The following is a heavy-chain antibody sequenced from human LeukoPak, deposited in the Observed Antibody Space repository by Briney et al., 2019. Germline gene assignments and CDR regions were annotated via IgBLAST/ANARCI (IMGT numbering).Heavy chain of an antibody. J-gene: IGHJ6*03. D-gene: IGHD2-2*01. CDR2: INPSGGST. CDR1: GGTFSSYA. CDR3: ARGAIVPAAYYYYYYMDV. V-gene: IGHV1-69*11. Sequence: GASVKVSCKASGGTFSSYAISWVRQAPGQGLEWMGIINPSGGSTSYAQKFQGRVTITADESTSTAYMELSSLRSEDTAVYYCARGAIVPAAYYYYYYMDVWGKGTTVTVSS.